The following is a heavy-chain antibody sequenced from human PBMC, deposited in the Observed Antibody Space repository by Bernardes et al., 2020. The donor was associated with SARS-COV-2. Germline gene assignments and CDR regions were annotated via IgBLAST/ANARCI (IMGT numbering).Heavy chain of an antibody. CDR1: GYTLTKYG. CDR2: ISAYNGNT. Sequence: ASVKVSCKASGYTLTKYGISWVRQAAGHGLEWMGWISAYNGNTNYAQKLQDRVTMTTDTSTSTAYMELRSLRSDDTAVYYCARVGCGGDCYPNPRPYYYYGMDVWGQGTTVTVSS. D-gene: IGHD2-21*01. J-gene: IGHJ6*02. CDR3: ARVGCGGDCYPNPRPYYYYGMDV. V-gene: IGHV1-18*01.